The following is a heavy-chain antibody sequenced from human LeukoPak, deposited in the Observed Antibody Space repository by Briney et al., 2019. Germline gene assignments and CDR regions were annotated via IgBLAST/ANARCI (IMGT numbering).Heavy chain of an antibody. Sequence: SETLSLTCTVSGGSISSYYWSWIRQPPGKGLEWIGYIYYSGSTNYNPSLKSRVTISVDTSKNQFSLKLSSVTAADTAVYYCARGRGMARWPFDYWGQGTLVTVSS. V-gene: IGHV4-59*12. CDR2: IYYSGST. D-gene: IGHD4-23*01. CDR3: ARGRGMARWPFDY. J-gene: IGHJ4*02. CDR1: GGSISSYY.